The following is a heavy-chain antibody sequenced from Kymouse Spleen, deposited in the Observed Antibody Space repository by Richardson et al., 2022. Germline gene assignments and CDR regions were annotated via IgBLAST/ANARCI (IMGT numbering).Heavy chain of an antibody. CDR1: GGSFSGYY. CDR3: ARGRNGSGSYDYYGMDV. CDR2: INHSGST. V-gene: IGHV4-34*01. D-gene: IGHD3-10*01. Sequence: QVQLQQWGAGLLKPSETLSLTCAVYGGSFSGYYWSWIRQPPGKGLEWIGEINHSGSTNYNPSLKSRVTISVDTSKNQFSLKLSSVTAADTAVYYCARGRNGSGSYDYYGMDVWGQGTTVTVSS. J-gene: IGHJ6*02.